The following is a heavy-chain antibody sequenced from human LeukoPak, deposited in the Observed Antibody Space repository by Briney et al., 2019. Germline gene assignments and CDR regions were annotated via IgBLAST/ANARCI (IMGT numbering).Heavy chain of an antibody. CDR2: ISGSGGST. V-gene: IGHV3-23*01. D-gene: IGHD6-13*01. Sequence: QAGGSLRLSCAASGFTFSNYAMSWVRRAPGKGLEWVSVISGSGGSTYYADSVKGRFPISRDNSKNTLYLQMNSLRAEDTATYYCAKGQGIAPAGNYPYDYWSQGTLVTVSP. CDR3: AKGQGIAPAGNYPYDY. CDR1: GFTFSNYA. J-gene: IGHJ4*02.